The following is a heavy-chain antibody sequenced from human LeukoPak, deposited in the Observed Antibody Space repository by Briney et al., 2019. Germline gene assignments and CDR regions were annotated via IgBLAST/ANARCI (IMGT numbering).Heavy chain of an antibody. D-gene: IGHD6-13*01. CDR3: ARHARQQLPRGYFDY. Sequence: ASVKVSCKASGGTFSSYAISWVRQAPGQGLEWMGRIIPILGIANYAQKFQGRVTITADKSTSTAYMELSSLRSEDTAVYYCARHARQQLPRGYFDYWGQGTLVTVSS. CDR1: GGTFSSYA. CDR2: IIPILGIA. J-gene: IGHJ4*02. V-gene: IGHV1-69*04.